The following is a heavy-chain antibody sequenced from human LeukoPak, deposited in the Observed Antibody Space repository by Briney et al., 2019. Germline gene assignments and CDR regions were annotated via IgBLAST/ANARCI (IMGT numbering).Heavy chain of an antibody. V-gene: IGHV1-2*02. D-gene: IGHD4-23*01. J-gene: IGHJ4*02. CDR1: GYTFTNYY. CDR2: INPNSGAT. Sequence: ASVKVSCKASGYTFTNYYIQWVRQAPGQGLEWMGWINPNSGATNNAQKFQGRITMTRDTSISTAYMELSGLRSDDTAVYFCARDLATVLTPGIDYWGQGALVTVSS. CDR3: ARDLATVLTPGIDY.